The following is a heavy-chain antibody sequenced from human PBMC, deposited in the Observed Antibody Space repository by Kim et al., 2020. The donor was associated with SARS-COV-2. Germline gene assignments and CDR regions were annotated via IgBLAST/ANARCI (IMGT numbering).Heavy chain of an antibody. CDR1: GYTFTSYG. CDR2: ISAYNGNT. Sequence: ASVKVSCKASGYTFTSYGISWVRQAPGQGLEWMGWISAYNGNTNYAQKLQGRVTMTTDTSTSTAYMELRSLRSDDTAVYYCARGSGYSSSWLPRNYYYYGMDVWGQGTTVTVSS. V-gene: IGHV1-18*01. CDR3: ARGSGYSSSWLPRNYYYYGMDV. D-gene: IGHD6-13*01. J-gene: IGHJ6*02.